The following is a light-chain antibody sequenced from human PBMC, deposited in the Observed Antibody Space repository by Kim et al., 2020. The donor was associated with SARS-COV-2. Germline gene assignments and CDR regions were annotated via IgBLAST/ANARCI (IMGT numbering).Light chain of an antibody. Sequence: SPGESATRSCRASQSVSSYLAWYQQNPGRAPRLLIYDASNRATGIPARFSGSGSGTDFTLTISSLEPEDFAVYYCQQRSNWPPKYTFGQGTKLEI. CDR2: DAS. J-gene: IGKJ2*01. CDR1: QSVSSY. V-gene: IGKV3-11*01. CDR3: QQRSNWPPKYT.